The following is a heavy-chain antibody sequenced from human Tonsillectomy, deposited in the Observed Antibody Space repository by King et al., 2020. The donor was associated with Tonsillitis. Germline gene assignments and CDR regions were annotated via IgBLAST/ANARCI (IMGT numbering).Heavy chain of an antibody. Sequence: VQLVESGGGLVQPGGFLRLSCAASGFTFSSYAMSWVRQAPGKGLEWVSGIIGSAGRTYYADSVKGRFTISRDNSKNTLYLQMNSLRAEDTAVYYCAKDPPITMVRGVIISDDAFAIWGQGTMVTVSS. CDR3: AKDPPITMVRGVIISDDAFAI. J-gene: IGHJ3*02. V-gene: IGHV3-23*04. CDR1: GFTFSSYA. CDR2: IIGSAGRT. D-gene: IGHD3-10*01.